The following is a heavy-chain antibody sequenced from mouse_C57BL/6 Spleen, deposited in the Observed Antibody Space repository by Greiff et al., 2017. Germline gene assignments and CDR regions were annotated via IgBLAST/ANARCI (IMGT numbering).Heavy chain of an antibody. CDR1: GYSFTDYN. CDR2: INPNYGTT. CDR3: AHGDYDWYFDV. V-gene: IGHV1-39*01. J-gene: IGHJ1*03. D-gene: IGHD2-4*01. Sequence: VQLQQSGPELVKPGASVKISCKASGYSFTDYNMNWVKQRNGKSLEWIGVINPNYGTTSYSQKFKGRTTLTVDQSSSTAYMQLNSLTSEDSAVYYCAHGDYDWYFDVWGTGTTVTVSS.